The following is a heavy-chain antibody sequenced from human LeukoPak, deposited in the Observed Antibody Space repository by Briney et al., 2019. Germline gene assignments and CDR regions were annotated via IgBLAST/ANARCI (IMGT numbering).Heavy chain of an antibody. V-gene: IGHV3-7*05. CDR3: AMGTLADV. CDR1: GFTFNRVW. J-gene: IGHJ4*02. Sequence: GGSLRLSCAAPGFTFNRVWMTWVRQAPGKGLEWVANIKEDGSEKWYGGSVKGRFTISRDNAKDSLYLQMNSLRAEDTALYYCAMGTLADVWGPGTLVTVSS. D-gene: IGHD1-1*01. CDR2: IKEDGSEK.